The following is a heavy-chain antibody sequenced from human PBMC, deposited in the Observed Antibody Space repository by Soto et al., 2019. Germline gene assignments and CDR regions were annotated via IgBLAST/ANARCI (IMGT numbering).Heavy chain of an antibody. CDR3: ARPIFRYGMDV. CDR2: ISSSDSTI. J-gene: IGHJ6*02. Sequence: GGSLRLSCAASGFTLSSYEMNWVRQAPGKGLEWVSYISSSDSTIYYADSVKGRFTISRDNAKNSLYLQMNSLRAEDTAVYYCARPIFRYGMDVWGQGTTVSASS. V-gene: IGHV3-48*03. CDR1: GFTLSSYE. D-gene: IGHD2-21*01.